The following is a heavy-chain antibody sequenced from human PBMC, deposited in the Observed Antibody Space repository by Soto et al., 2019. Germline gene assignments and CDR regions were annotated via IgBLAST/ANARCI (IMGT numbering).Heavy chain of an antibody. CDR1: GGSFSGYY. Sequence: QVQLQQWGAGLLKPSETLSLTCAVYGGSFSGYYWSWIRQPPGKGLEWIGEINHSGSTNYNASLKSRVTISVDTSKNQFSLKLSSVTAADTAVYYCARGGIVLMVYAIRGGYFDYWGQGTLVTVSS. CDR3: ARGGIVLMVYAIRGGYFDY. V-gene: IGHV4-34*01. D-gene: IGHD2-8*01. J-gene: IGHJ4*02. CDR2: INHSGST.